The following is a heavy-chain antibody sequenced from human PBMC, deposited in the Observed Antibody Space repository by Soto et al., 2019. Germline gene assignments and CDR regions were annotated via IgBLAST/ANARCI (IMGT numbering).Heavy chain of an antibody. J-gene: IGHJ3*02. CDR2: IYWDDDK. V-gene: IGHV2-5*02. CDR3: AHARNDFVAFGM. D-gene: IGHD2-21*02. Sequence: QITLKESGPTLVKTTQTLTLTCTFSGFSLNTGGVGVRWIRQPPGKALEWLALIYWDDDKAYSPSLKSRLTITEATATLNVSLTLSLMDPVDTASYCCAHARNDFVAFGMWGQGTMVTVSS. CDR1: GFSLNTGGVG.